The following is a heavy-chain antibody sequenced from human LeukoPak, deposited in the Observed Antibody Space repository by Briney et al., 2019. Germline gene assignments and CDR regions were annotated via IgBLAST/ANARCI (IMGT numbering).Heavy chain of an antibody. Sequence: PSETLSLTCTVSAGSISSYYWSWIRQPPGKGLEWIGYIYYSGSTNYNPSLKSRVIISVDTSKNQFSLKLSSVTAADTAVYYCARAYYYDSSDAFAIWGQGTMVTVSS. D-gene: IGHD3-22*01. J-gene: IGHJ3*02. CDR2: IYYSGST. V-gene: IGHV4-59*01. CDR3: ARAYYYDSSDAFAI. CDR1: AGSISSYY.